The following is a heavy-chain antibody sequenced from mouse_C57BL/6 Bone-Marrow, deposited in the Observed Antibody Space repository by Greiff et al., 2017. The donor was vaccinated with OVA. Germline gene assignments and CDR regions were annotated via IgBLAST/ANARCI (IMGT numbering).Heavy chain of an antibody. CDR1: GYTFTSYL. CDR2: IHPSDSAT. D-gene: IGHD2-5*01. CDR3: AICSNYVLFDY. V-gene: IGHV1-74*01. Sequence: QQPGAELVKPGASVNVSCKASGYTFTSYLMHWVKQRPGQGLEWIGRIHPSDSATNYIQKFKGKATLTVDKSSSTAYMQLSSLTSEDSAVYYCAICSNYVLFDYWGQGTTLTVSS. J-gene: IGHJ2*01.